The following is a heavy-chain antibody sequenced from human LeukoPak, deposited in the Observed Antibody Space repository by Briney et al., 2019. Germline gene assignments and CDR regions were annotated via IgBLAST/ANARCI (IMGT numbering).Heavy chain of an antibody. CDR1: GFTFSTYG. Sequence: GGSLRLSCAASGFTFSTYGMHWVRQAPGKGLERVTFIRYDGSNKYYADSVKGRFAISRDNSKNTLYLQMNSLRVEDTAMYYCAKVEITTSPGGIDYWGQGTLVTVSS. CDR3: AKVEITTSPGGIDY. D-gene: IGHD5-24*01. J-gene: IGHJ4*02. CDR2: IRYDGSNK. V-gene: IGHV3-30*02.